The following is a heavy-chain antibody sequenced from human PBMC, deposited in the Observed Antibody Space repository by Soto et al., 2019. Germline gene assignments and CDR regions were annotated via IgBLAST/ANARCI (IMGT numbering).Heavy chain of an antibody. CDR1: GGTFSSYA. D-gene: IGHD3-3*01. Sequence: VASVKVSCKASGGTFSSYAISWVRQAPGQGLEWMGGIIPIFGTANYAQKFQGRVTITAGESTSTAYMELSSLRSEDTAVYYCAIGITIFGVVTHYYYYGMDVWGQGTTVTVSS. CDR3: AIGITIFGVVTHYYYYGMDV. V-gene: IGHV1-69*13. J-gene: IGHJ6*02. CDR2: IIPIFGTA.